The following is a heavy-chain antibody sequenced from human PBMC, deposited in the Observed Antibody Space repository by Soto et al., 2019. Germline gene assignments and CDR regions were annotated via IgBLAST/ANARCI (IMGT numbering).Heavy chain of an antibody. D-gene: IGHD4-17*01. CDR2: IYYSGST. J-gene: IGHJ6*02. V-gene: IGHV4-39*01. CDR3: ARQPMTTVTMDV. Sequence: PSETLSLTCTVSGGSISRSSYYWGWIRQPPGKGLEWIGSIYYSGSTYYNPSLKSRVTISVDTSKNQFSLKLSSVTAADTAVYYCARQPMTTVTMDVWGQGTTVTVSS. CDR1: GGSISRSSYY.